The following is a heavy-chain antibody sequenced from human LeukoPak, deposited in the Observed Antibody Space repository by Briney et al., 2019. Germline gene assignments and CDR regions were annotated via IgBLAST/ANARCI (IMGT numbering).Heavy chain of an antibody. V-gene: IGHV1-2*02. D-gene: IGHD2-2*01. CDR2: INPNSGGT. Sequence: ASVKVSCKASGYTFTGYYMHWVRQAPGQGLEWMGWINPNSGGTNYAQKFQGRVTMTRDTSISTAYMELSRLRSGDTAVYYCARDGGYCSSTSCPIRFDYWGQGTLVTVSS. CDR1: GYTFTGYY. J-gene: IGHJ4*02. CDR3: ARDGGYCSSTSCPIRFDY.